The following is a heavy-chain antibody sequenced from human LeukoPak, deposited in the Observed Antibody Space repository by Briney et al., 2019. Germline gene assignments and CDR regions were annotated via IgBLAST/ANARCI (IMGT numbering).Heavy chain of an antibody. CDR2: ISSSSSYM. CDR3: ARDTDYGDSYFDY. Sequence: GGSLRLSCAASGFTFSSYSMNWVRQAPGKGLEWVSSISSSSSYMYYADSVKGRFTISRDNAKNSLYLQMNSLRAEDTAVYYCARDTDYGDSYFDYWGQGTLVTVSS. J-gene: IGHJ4*02. CDR1: GFTFSSYS. V-gene: IGHV3-21*01. D-gene: IGHD4-17*01.